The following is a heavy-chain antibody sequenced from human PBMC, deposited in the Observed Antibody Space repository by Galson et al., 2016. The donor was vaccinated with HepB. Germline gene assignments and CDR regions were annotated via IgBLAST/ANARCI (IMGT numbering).Heavy chain of an antibody. CDR2: ICDGGSA. D-gene: IGHD3-10*01. V-gene: IGHV3-66*01. CDR3: ARDPPGVPDFALDV. Sequence: SLRLSCAASGXTFSSYWMHWVRQAPGKGLVWVSRICDGGSAYYXDSVKARFTISRDNSKNTLYLQMNNLRPEDTAVYFCARDPPGVPDFALDVWGQGTTVTVSS. J-gene: IGHJ6*02. CDR1: GXTFSSYW.